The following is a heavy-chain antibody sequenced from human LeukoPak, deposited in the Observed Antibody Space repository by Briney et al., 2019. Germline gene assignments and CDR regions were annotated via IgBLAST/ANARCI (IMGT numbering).Heavy chain of an antibody. CDR1: GITLRSYY. J-gene: IGHJ1*01. CDR3: ARDSTVTQFAEYFQH. V-gene: IGHV3-21*01. D-gene: IGHD4-17*01. CDR2: ICSSSSYI. Sequence: GSPRLSFAAPGITLRSYYHKLVRPAPGKGLEWGSSICSSSSYIYYADSVKGRFTISRDNAKNSLYLQMNSLRAEDTAVYYCARDSTVTQFAEYFQHWGQGTLVTVSS.